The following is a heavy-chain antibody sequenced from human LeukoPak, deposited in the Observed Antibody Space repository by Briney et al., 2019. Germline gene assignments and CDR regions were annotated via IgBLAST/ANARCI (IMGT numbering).Heavy chain of an antibody. V-gene: IGHV4-30-4*01. CDR2: IYYSGST. Sequence: SETLSLTCTVSGDSMRNSDFYWCWIHQSPGKGLEWIGYIYYSGSTNYNPSLKSRVTISKDTSKNQFSLKLNSVTAADTAVYYCARETSSGTQRGFDYWGQGTLVTVSS. CDR3: ARETSSGTQRGFDY. CDR1: GDSMRNSDFY. D-gene: IGHD1-26*01. J-gene: IGHJ4*02.